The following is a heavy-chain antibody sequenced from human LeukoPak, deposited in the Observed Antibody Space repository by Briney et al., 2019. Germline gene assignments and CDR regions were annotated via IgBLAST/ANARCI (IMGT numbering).Heavy chain of an antibody. CDR3: AKTWLGNFDY. CDR2: ISSTGSII. D-gene: IGHD6-19*01. J-gene: IGHJ4*02. V-gene: IGHV3-48*03. CDR1: GFNFSGYE. Sequence: GGSLRLSCAASGFNFSGYEMNWVRQTPGKGLECVSSISSTGSIIYYADSVKGRFTISRDSAKNSLYLQMNSLRDEDTAVYYCAKTWLGNFDYWGQGTLVTVSS.